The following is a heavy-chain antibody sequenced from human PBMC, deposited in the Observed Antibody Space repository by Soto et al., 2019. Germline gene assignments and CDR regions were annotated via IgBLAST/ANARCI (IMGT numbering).Heavy chain of an antibody. CDR2: INPDGRSI. J-gene: IGHJ4*01. D-gene: IGHD3-16*02. V-gene: IGHV3-74*01. Sequence: GGSLRLSWAASGFTFSSYWMHWVRQAPGKGLAWVSRINPDGRSISDADSVKGRFTISRDNAKNTLYLQMNSLTTEDTAVYYCARAGSYRFDYWGHGTLVTVSS. CDR1: GFTFSSYW. CDR3: ARAGSYRFDY.